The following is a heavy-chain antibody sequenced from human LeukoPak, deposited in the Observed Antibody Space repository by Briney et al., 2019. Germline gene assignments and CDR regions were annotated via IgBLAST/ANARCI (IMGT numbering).Heavy chain of an antibody. D-gene: IGHD6-13*01. CDR3: ARRIAGAGSDY. Sequence: GQSLRISCKGSGYTFTSYWIGWVRQMPGKGLEWMGIIYPADSDTRYSPSFEGQVTISADMSIRTAYLQWSSRKASDTAMYYCARRIAGAGSDYWGQGTLVTVSS. CDR2: IYPADSDT. CDR1: GYTFTSYW. V-gene: IGHV5-51*01. J-gene: IGHJ4*02.